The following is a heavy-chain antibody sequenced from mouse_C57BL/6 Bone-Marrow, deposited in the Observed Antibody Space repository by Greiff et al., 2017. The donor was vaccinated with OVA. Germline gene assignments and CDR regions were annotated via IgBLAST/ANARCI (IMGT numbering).Heavy chain of an antibody. CDR3: YRSMGTVVSRDY. D-gene: IGHD1-1*01. V-gene: IGHV1-81*01. CDR2: VYPRSGKT. J-gene: IGHJ4*01. CDR1: GYTFTSYG. Sequence: QVHVKQSGAELARPGASVKLSCKASGYTFTSYGIGWVKQRTGQGLEWIWEVYPRSGKTYYNEKFKGKATLTADQSFSTAYMELRSLATEESSGFFYYRSMGTVVSRDYWGQGTPVTVSS.